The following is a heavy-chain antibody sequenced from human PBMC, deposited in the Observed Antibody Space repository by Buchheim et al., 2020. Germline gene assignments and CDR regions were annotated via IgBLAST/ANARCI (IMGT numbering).Heavy chain of an antibody. Sequence: QVQPVESGGGVVQPGRSLRLSCAASGFTFSSYGMYWVRQAPGKGLEWVAVISYDGSNKYYADSVKGRFTISRDNSKNTLYLQMNSLRAEDTAVYYCAKEYYYGSDYYYYGMDVWGQGTT. CDR3: AKEYYYGSDYYYYGMDV. CDR1: GFTFSSYG. V-gene: IGHV3-30*18. D-gene: IGHD3-10*01. J-gene: IGHJ6*02. CDR2: ISYDGSNK.